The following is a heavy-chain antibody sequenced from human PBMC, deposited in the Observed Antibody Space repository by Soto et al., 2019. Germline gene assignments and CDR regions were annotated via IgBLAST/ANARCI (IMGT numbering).Heavy chain of an antibody. CDR3: AKGPTYYDFWSGYYTDNWFDP. Sequence: PGGSLRLSCAASGFTFSSYAMSWVRQAPGKGLEWVSAISGSGGSTYYADSVKGRFTISRDNSKNTLYLQMNSLRAEDTAVYYYAKGPTYYDFWSGYYTDNWFDPWGQGTLVTVSS. CDR1: GFTFSSYA. J-gene: IGHJ5*02. V-gene: IGHV3-23*01. D-gene: IGHD3-3*01. CDR2: ISGSGGST.